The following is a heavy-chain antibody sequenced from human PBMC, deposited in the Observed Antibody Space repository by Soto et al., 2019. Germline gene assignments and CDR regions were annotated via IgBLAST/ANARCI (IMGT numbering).Heavy chain of an antibody. Sequence: EVQLLESGGGLVQPGGSLRLSCAASGFTFSSYAMSWVRQAPGKGLEWVSAISGSGGSTYYADSVKGRFTISRDNXKNTLYLQMNSLRAEDTAVYYCAKARRLPVDAFDIWGQGTMVTVSS. CDR2: ISGSGGST. CDR1: GFTFSSYA. CDR3: AKARRLPVDAFDI. V-gene: IGHV3-23*01. J-gene: IGHJ3*02.